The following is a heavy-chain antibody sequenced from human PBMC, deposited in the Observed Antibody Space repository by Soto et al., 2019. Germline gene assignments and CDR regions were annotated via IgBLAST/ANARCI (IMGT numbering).Heavy chain of an antibody. Sequence: LRLSCAASGFTFSSYAMHWVRQAPGKGLEWVAVISYDGSNKYYADSVKGRFTISRDNSKNTLYLQMNSLRAEDTAVYYCARDNLYCSGGSCYSHRNWFDPWGQGTLVTVSS. CDR2: ISYDGSNK. J-gene: IGHJ5*02. CDR1: GFTFSSYA. CDR3: ARDNLYCSGGSCYSHRNWFDP. D-gene: IGHD2-15*01. V-gene: IGHV3-30-3*01.